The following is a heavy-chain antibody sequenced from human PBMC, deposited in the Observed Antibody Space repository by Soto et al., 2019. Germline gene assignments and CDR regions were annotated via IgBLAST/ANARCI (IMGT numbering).Heavy chain of an antibody. V-gene: IGHV3-23*01. CDR1: GFTFSTYV. CDR2: ISYSADKT. CDR3: ARRAKTATTNWGAFDI. D-gene: IGHD1-7*01. J-gene: IGHJ3*02. Sequence: EVQLLESGGGLVQPGGSLRLSCAASGFTFSTYVMNWVRQAPGKGLEWVSTISYSADKTFYADFVKGRFTISRDNSRDTLFLQMNSLRADDAALYYCARRAKTATTNWGAFDIWGQGTMVTVSS.